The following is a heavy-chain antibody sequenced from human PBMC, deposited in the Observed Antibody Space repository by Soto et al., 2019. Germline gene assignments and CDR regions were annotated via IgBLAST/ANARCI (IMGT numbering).Heavy chain of an antibody. D-gene: IGHD2-2*01. CDR3: ARGGDIVVVPAAVFDP. J-gene: IGHJ5*02. CDR2: IYYSGST. Sequence: WETLSLTCTVSGGSISSYYWSWIRQPPGKGLEWIGYIYYSGSTNYNPSLKSRVTISVDTSKNQFSLKLSSVTAADTAVYYCARGGDIVVVPAAVFDPWGQGTLVTVSS. V-gene: IGHV4-59*01. CDR1: GGSISSYY.